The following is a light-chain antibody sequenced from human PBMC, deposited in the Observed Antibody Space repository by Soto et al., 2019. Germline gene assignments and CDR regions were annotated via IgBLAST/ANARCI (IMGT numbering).Light chain of an antibody. V-gene: IGKV3-20*01. Sequence: EIVLTQSPSALSLSPGERATLSCRASQSFXSSYLAWYQQKPGQAPRLRXAGASSRASGSPDRLSGSGSGTDFTLTISRLEPEYFEVYYCQQYGRARWTFGQGTKVDIK. J-gene: IGKJ1*01. CDR1: QSFXSSY. CDR3: QQYGRARWT. CDR2: GAS.